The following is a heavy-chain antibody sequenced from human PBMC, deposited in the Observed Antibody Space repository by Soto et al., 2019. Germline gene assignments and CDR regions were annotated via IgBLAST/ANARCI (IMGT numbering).Heavy chain of an antibody. CDR1: GFPFSTYS. CDR2: ISASTLTT. V-gene: IGHV3-48*02. CDR3: ARAPQLVAPAATGFDS. Sequence: GGSLRLSCAASGFPFSTYSMSWVRQAPGKGLEWISYISASTLTTFYADSVKGRFTISRDTAQNSLYLQMNSLRDEDTAVYYCARAPQLVAPAATGFDSWGQGTLVTVSS. J-gene: IGHJ4*02. D-gene: IGHD2-2*01.